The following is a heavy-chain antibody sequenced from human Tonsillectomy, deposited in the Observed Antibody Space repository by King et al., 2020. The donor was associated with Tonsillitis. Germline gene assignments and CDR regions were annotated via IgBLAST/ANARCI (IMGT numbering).Heavy chain of an antibody. CDR3: ARDPGDCSGTSCYTGYYFDS. J-gene: IGHJ4*02. Sequence: VQLVESGGGVVQPGRSLRLSCAASGFTFSNFAMHWVRQAPGKGLEWVAVISSDGSDKYYADSVKDRFTISRDDSKSTLYLQMNSLRADDTAVFYCARDPGDCSGTSCYTGYYFDSWGQGTLVTVSS. V-gene: IGHV3-30-3*01. D-gene: IGHD2-2*02. CDR2: ISSDGSDK. CDR1: GFTFSNFA.